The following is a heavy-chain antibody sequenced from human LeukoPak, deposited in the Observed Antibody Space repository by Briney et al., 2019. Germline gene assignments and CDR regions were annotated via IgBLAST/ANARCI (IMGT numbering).Heavy chain of an antibody. CDR3: ARDYGGRLGYFDY. CDR1: GFTFSTYW. J-gene: IGHJ4*02. Sequence: QPGGSLRLSCAASGFTFSTYWMSWVRQLPGKGLQWVANINEDGSEKDYVDSVKGRFTISRDNAKNSLYLQMDSLRAEDTAVYYCARDYGGRLGYFDYWGQGTLVTVSS. CDR2: INEDGSEK. V-gene: IGHV3-7*01. D-gene: IGHD4-23*01.